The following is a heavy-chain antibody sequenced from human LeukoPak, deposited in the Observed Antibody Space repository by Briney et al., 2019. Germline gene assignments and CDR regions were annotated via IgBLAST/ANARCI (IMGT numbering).Heavy chain of an antibody. CDR3: ARQGGDDLWSGYRPPPYYFDY. V-gene: IGHV4-38-2*01. Sequence: PSETLSLTCAVSGYSISSGYYWGWIRQPPGKGLEWIGSIYHSGSTYYNPSLKSRVTISVDTSKNQFSLKLSSVTAADTAVYYCARQGGDDLWSGYRPPPYYFDYWGQGTLVTVSS. CDR2: IYHSGST. CDR1: GYSISSGYY. D-gene: IGHD3-3*01. J-gene: IGHJ4*02.